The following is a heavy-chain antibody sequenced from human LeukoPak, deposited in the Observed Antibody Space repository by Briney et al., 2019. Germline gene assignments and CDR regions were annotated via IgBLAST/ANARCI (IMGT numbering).Heavy chain of an antibody. J-gene: IGHJ4*02. D-gene: IGHD6-13*01. Sequence: PGGSLRLSCAASGFTYSSYAMHWVRQARGKGLEGMAVISYDGSNKYYADRVKGRFTISRDNTKNTLYLQMNSLRAEDTAVYYCARAGIAARAGDYWGQGTLVTVSS. CDR1: GFTYSSYA. V-gene: IGHV3-30*01. CDR2: ISYDGSNK. CDR3: ARAGIAARAGDY.